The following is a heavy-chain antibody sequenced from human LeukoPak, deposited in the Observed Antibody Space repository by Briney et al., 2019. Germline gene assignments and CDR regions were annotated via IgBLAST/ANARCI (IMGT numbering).Heavy chain of an antibody. CDR2: IKQDGSEK. CDR1: GFTFSSYS. J-gene: IGHJ4*02. Sequence: PGGSLRLSCAASGFTFSSYSMNWVRQAPGKGLEWVANIKQDGSEKYYVDSVKGRFTISRDNAKNSLYLQMNSLRAEDTAVYYCARGRYCSSTSCHFDYWGQGTLVTVSS. V-gene: IGHV3-7*01. D-gene: IGHD2-2*01. CDR3: ARGRYCSSTSCHFDY.